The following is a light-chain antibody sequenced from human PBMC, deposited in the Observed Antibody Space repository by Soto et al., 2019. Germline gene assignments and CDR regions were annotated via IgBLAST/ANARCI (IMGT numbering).Light chain of an antibody. CDR3: QESASSRCP. CDR1: ESVSSNY. V-gene: IGKV3-20*01. Sequence: ETVVSLSLVILSLSPGERDALSCRATESVSSNYLAWYQQKPGQAPRLLMFRTSSRATGFPARFSGSGSGTEFNLTIISLQSEDFAVYCCQESASSRCPFAHGTKVDI. J-gene: IGKJ1*01. CDR2: RTS.